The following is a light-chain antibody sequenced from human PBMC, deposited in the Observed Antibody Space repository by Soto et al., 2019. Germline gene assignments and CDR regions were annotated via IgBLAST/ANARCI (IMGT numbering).Light chain of an antibody. CDR1: NIESKS. J-gene: IGLJ1*01. CDR2: VDS. CDR3: QVWDTISDHYV. Sequence: SYELTQPPSVSVAPGQTARITCGGNNIESKSFHWYQQRPGQAPVLVIYVDSDRPSGIPDRFSASTSGNTAALTISRVEAGDEADYYCQVWDTISDHYVFGSGTKLTVL. V-gene: IGLV3-21*02.